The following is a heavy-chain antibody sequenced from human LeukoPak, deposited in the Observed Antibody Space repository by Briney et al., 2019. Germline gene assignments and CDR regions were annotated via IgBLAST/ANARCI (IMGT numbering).Heavy chain of an antibody. Sequence: GGSLRLSCAASGFTFSSYAMSWVRQAPGKGLEWVASIKHDGSEKYYVDSVRGRFTISRDNTKNLLYLQMSSLRAEDTAVYYCATDRGWRTSGYYLYYFEYWGQGTLVTFSS. CDR2: IKHDGSEK. CDR3: ATDRGWRTSGYYLYYFEY. J-gene: IGHJ4*02. CDR1: GFTFSSYA. V-gene: IGHV3-7*01. D-gene: IGHD3-3*01.